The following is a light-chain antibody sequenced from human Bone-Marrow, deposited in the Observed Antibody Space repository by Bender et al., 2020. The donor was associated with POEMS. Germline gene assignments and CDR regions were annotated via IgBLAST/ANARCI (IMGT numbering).Light chain of an antibody. J-gene: IGLJ3*02. CDR1: SSNIGNHG. CDR3: SACDDSLSGWV. V-gene: IGLV1-36*01. CDR2: YDD. Sequence: QSVVTQPPSLSEAPRQRVTISCSGSSSNIGNHGVNWYQQPPGEAPKLLIYYDDLLTPGVSDRFSGSKSGTSTSLAISELQSEDEALYYCSACDDSLSGWVFGGGTKLTVL.